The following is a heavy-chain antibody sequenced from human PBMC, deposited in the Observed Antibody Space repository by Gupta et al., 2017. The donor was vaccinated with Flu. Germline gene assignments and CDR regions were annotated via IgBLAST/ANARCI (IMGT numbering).Heavy chain of an antibody. CDR3: ARTGAFDI. CDR2: VYTSGST. V-gene: IGHV4-4*07. D-gene: IGHD7-27*01. CDR1: YY. J-gene: IGHJ3*02. Sequence: YYWSWIRQPAGKGLEWIGRVYTSGSTNYNPSLKSRVSMSADTSKNQFSLKLDSVTAADTAVYYCARTGAFDIWGQGTMVTVSS.